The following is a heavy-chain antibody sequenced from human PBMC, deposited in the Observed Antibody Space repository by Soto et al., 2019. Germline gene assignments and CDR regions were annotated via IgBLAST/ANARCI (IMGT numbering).Heavy chain of an antibody. Sequence: SVKVSCKASVVTFSSYAINWVRQAPGQGLEWMGGIIPFVGTANYAQKFQGRVTITADESTRTAYMELSSLKSEDTDIYYCARRGGKYYYDSSGYYDYWGQGTLVTVSS. CDR2: IIPFVGTA. CDR3: ARRGGKYYYDSSGYYDY. CDR1: VVTFSSYA. D-gene: IGHD3-22*01. V-gene: IGHV1-69*13. J-gene: IGHJ4*02.